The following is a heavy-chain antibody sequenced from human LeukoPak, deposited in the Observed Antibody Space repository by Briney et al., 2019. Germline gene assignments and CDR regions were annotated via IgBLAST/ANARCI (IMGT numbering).Heavy chain of an antibody. D-gene: IGHD1-26*01. CDR1: GFTFISYA. Sequence: PGGSLRLSCAASGFTFISYAMSWVRQAPGKGLEWVSSISGSGGYTYYADSVKGRLTISRDNSKNTLYLQMNSLRAEDTAVYYCAKERGATLFDYWGQGTLVTVSS. CDR3: AKERGATLFDY. J-gene: IGHJ4*02. V-gene: IGHV3-23*01. CDR2: ISGSGGYT.